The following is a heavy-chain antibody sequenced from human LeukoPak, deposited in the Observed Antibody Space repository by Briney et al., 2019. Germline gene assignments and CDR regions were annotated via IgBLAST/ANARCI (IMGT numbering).Heavy chain of an antibody. V-gene: IGHV4-34*01. Sequence: SETLSLTCAVYVGSFSGYYWSWIRQPPGKGLEWIGEINHSGSTNYNSSLKSRVTISVDTSKNQFSLKLSSVTAADTAVYYCARGYYGSGSHCCHMDAWGKGTTITVS. CDR1: VGSFSGYY. D-gene: IGHD3-10*01. CDR3: ARGYYGSGSHCCHMDA. CDR2: INHSGST. J-gene: IGHJ6*03.